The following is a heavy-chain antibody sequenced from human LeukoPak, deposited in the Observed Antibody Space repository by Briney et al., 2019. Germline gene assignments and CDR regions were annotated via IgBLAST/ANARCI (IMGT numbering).Heavy chain of an antibody. CDR1: GFTFSSYE. D-gene: IGHD3-10*01. CDR2: ISSSGSTI. J-gene: IGHJ6*02. Sequence: PGGSLRLSCAASGFTFSSYEMNWVRQAPGKGLEWVSYISSSGSTIYYADSVKGRFTISRDNAKNSLYLQMNSLRAEDTAVYYCARDSRYGIFGELLLYGMDVWGQGTTVTVSS. V-gene: IGHV3-48*03. CDR3: ARDSRYGIFGELLLYGMDV.